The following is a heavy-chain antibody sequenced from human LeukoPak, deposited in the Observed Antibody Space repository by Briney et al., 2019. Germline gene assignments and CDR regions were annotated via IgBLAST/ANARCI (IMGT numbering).Heavy chain of an antibody. D-gene: IGHD6-13*01. CDR2: IVVGSGNT. Sequence: ASVKVSCKASGFIFTSSAMQWVRQARGQRLEWIGWIVVGSGNTNYAQKFQERVTITRDMSTSTAYMELSSLRSEDTAVYYCAAASSSWSSYGMDVWGRGTTVTVSS. CDR3: AAASSSWSSYGMDV. J-gene: IGHJ6*02. V-gene: IGHV1-58*02. CDR1: GFIFTSSA.